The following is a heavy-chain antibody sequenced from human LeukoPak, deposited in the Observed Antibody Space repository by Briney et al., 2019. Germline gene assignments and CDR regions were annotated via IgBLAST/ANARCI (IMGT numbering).Heavy chain of an antibody. CDR1: GGSISSYY. Sequence: SETLSLTCTVSGGSISSYYWSWIRQPPGKGLEWIGYIYYSGSTNYNPSLKSRVTISVDTSKNQFSLKLSSATAADTAVYYCARHGCTNGVCLYFDYWGQGTLVTVSS. J-gene: IGHJ4*02. CDR3: ARHGCTNGVCLYFDY. V-gene: IGHV4-59*08. D-gene: IGHD2-8*01. CDR2: IYYSGST.